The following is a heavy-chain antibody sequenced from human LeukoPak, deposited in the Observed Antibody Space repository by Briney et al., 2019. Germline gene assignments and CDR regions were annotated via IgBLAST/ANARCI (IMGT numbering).Heavy chain of an antibody. D-gene: IGHD6-13*01. CDR3: AKEAAGLYYYMDV. CDR1: GFTVSSNY. CDR2: IYSGGST. J-gene: IGHJ6*03. Sequence: GGSLRLSCAASGFTVSSNYMSWVRQAPGKGLEWVSVIYSGGSTYYADSVKGRFTISRDNSKNTLYLQMNSLRAEDTAVYYCAKEAAGLYYYMDVWGKGTTVTVSS. V-gene: IGHV3-53*05.